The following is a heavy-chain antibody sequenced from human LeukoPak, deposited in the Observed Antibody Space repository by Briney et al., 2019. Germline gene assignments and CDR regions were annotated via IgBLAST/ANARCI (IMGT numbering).Heavy chain of an antibody. CDR3: AKGGGDSDAFDI. V-gene: IGHV3-30*02. D-gene: IGHD2-21*02. CDR2: IRYDGSNK. J-gene: IGHJ3*02. Sequence: GGSLRLSCAASGFTFSSYGMHWVRQAPGKGLEWVAFIRYDGSNKYYADSVKGRFTISRDNSKNTLYLQMNSLRAEDTAVYYCAKGGGDSDAFDIWGQGTMVTVSS. CDR1: GFTFSSYG.